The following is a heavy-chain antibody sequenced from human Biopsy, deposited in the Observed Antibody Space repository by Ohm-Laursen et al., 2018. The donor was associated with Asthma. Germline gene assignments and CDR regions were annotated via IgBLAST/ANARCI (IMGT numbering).Heavy chain of an antibody. V-gene: IGHV1-3*01. D-gene: IGHD4-23*01. Sequence: ASVKVSCKASGYNFISFAIHWVRQAPGQRLEWMGWINAGNGNTKYSQKFQGRVTITRDTSATTAYMELSSLRCEDTAVYYCARAYGGSFFSGSFDIWGQGTMVTVSS. CDR1: GYNFISFA. CDR3: ARAYGGSFFSGSFDI. J-gene: IGHJ3*02. CDR2: INAGNGNT.